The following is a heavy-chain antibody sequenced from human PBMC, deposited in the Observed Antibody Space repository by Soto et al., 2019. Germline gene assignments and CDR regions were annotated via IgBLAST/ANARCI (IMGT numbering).Heavy chain of an antibody. CDR2: INQSGST. CDR3: ARYPASADYDFWSGRSRGSFDP. V-gene: IGHV4-34*01. D-gene: IGHD3-3*01. Sequence: QVQLQQWGAGLLKPSETLSLTCAVYGGSFSGYYWSWIRQPPGKGLEWIGEINQSGSTNYNPSLKGRVTKYVDASKNQFSLMLSSVPGADTDVYYCARYPASADYDFWSGRSRGSFDPCGQGTLVTVSS. J-gene: IGHJ5*02. CDR1: GGSFSGYY.